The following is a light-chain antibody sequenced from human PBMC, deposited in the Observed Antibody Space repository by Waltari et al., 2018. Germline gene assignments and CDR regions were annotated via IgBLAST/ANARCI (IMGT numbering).Light chain of an antibody. Sequence: QSALTQPRSVSGSPGQSVTISCTGTSHNIGASRYLSWYQQPPGKAPTGVIHDVNRRPAGVPDRFTASKSGNTASLTISGLQAEDEGDYYCCSYAVGTYTWFFGGGTKLTVL. V-gene: IGLV2-11*01. CDR1: SHNIGASRY. J-gene: IGLJ2*01. CDR2: DVN. CDR3: CSYAVGTYTWF.